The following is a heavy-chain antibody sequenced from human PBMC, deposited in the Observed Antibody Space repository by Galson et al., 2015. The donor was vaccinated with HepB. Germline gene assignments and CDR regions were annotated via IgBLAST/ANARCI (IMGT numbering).Heavy chain of an antibody. CDR1: GFTFRSYN. CDR3: TRSPPTPYSSGWYYFGF. J-gene: IGHJ4*02. V-gene: IGHV3-21*03. Sequence: SLRLSCAGSGFTFRSYNMNWVRQAPGKGLEWVSSISSSGTYKFYVDSVKGRFTISRDNAKNSVFLQMDSLRAEDSAVYYCTRSPPTPYSSGWYYFGFWGPGTLVTGSS. CDR2: ISSSGTYK. D-gene: IGHD6-13*01.